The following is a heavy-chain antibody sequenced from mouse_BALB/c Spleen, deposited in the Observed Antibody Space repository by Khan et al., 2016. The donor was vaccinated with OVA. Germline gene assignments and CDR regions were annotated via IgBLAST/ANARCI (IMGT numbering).Heavy chain of an antibody. J-gene: IGHJ3*01. CDR1: GFIFSTYA. CDR2: ISSGGDNI. V-gene: IGHV5-9-3*01. D-gene: IGHD1-1*01. Sequence: EVELVESGGDLVKPGGSLKLSCSASGFIFSTYAMSWVRQTPEKRLEWVATISSGGDNIYYPDSVKGRFTISRDNAKNTLYLQMSGLRSEDTAMYYCARHNYGPFAYWGQGTLVTVSA. CDR3: ARHNYGPFAY.